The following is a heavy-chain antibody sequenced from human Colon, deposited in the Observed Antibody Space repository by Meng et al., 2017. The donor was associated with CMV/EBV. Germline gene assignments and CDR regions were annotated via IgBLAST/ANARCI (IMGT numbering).Heavy chain of an antibody. CDR1: GNIFASDY. CDR2: INPSGGTT. Sequence: QVQLVQSGAEVRKPGASVKIFCKTSGNIFASDYMHWVRQAPGQGLEWMGLINPSGGTTTSAQKFQGRVSLTRDTSTNTVYMELSSLRSEDTAIYYCARAIVGAIGIPGYWGQGTLVTVSS. J-gene: IGHJ4*02. D-gene: IGHD1-26*01. CDR3: ARAIVGAIGIPGY. V-gene: IGHV1-46*01.